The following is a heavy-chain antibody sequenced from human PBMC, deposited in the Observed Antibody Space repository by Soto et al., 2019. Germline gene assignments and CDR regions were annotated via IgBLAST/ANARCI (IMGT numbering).Heavy chain of an antibody. D-gene: IGHD3-10*01. V-gene: IGHV3-23*01. CDR3: AKDPGDYYFYYYMDV. Sequence: EVQVLESGGGLVQSGGSLRLSCAASGFTFSSYAMNWVRQAPGKGLEWVSSISGSGGSTYYADSVKGRFTISRDNSKNTLYLQMNSLRAEYTAVYFCAKDPGDYYFYYYMDVWVKGNTVTVSS. CDR2: ISGSGGST. CDR1: GFTFSSYA. J-gene: IGHJ6*03.